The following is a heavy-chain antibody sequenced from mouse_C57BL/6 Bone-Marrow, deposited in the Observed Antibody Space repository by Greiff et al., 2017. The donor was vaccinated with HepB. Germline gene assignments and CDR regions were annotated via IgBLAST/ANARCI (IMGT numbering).Heavy chain of an antibody. J-gene: IGHJ3*01. CDR3: AKNVPGDALGAWFAY. D-gene: IGHD3-3*01. CDR1: GFSLTSYG. CDR2: IWRGGST. V-gene: IGHV2-5*01. Sequence: VMLVESGPGPVQPSQRLSITCTVSGFSLTSYGVHWVRQSPGKGLEWLGVIWRGGSTDYNAAFMSRLSITKDNSKSQVFFKMNSLQADDTAIYYCAKNVPGDALGAWFAYWGQGTLVTVSA.